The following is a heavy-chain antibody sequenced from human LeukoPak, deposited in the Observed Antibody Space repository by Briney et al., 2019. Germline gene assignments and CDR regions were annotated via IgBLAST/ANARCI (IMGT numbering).Heavy chain of an antibody. CDR3: ARGNTENWFDP. V-gene: IGHV4-39*07. J-gene: IGHJ5*02. Sequence: WVRQPPGKGLEWIGSIYYSGSTYYNPSLKSRVTISVDTSKNQFSLKLSSVTAADTAVYYCARGNTENWFDPWGQGTLVTVSS. CDR2: IYYSGST. D-gene: IGHD5-18*01.